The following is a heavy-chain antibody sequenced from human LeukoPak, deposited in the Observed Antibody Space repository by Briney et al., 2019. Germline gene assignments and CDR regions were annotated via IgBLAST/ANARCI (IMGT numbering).Heavy chain of an antibody. CDR2: IYTSGST. Sequence: PSETLSLTCTVSGGSISSGSYYWSWIRQPAGKGLEWIGRIYTSGSTNYNPSLKSRVTISVDTSKNQFSLKLSSVTAADTAVYYCARVPWGPYGMDVWGQGTTVTVSS. CDR1: GGSISSGSYY. D-gene: IGHD7-27*01. J-gene: IGHJ6*02. CDR3: ARVPWGPYGMDV. V-gene: IGHV4-61*02.